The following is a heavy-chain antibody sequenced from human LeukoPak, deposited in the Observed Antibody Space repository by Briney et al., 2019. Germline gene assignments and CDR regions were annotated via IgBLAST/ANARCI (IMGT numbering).Heavy chain of an antibody. CDR3: AKDLLPGISDY. V-gene: IGHV3-23*01. CDR2: ISGSGGST. Sequence: GGSLRLSCAASGFTFSSYDMSWVRQAPGKGLEWVSAISGSGGSTYYADSVKGRFTISRDNFKNTLYLQMNSLGAEDTAVYYCAKDLLPGISDYWGQGTLVTVSS. J-gene: IGHJ4*02. D-gene: IGHD3-22*01. CDR1: GFTFSSYD.